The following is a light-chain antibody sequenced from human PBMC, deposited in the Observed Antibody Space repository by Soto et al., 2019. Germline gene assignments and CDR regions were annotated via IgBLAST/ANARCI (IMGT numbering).Light chain of an antibody. CDR3: QQYNSYSPT. Sequence: DIPMSQFPSTLTESVGDRVTITCRASQSISTWLAWYQQEPGKAPKLLIHKASSLQSGVPSRFSGSGSGTDFTLTISSLHPEDFATYYCQQYNSYSPTFGQGTKVDIK. V-gene: IGKV1-5*03. J-gene: IGKJ1*01. CDR1: QSISTW. CDR2: KAS.